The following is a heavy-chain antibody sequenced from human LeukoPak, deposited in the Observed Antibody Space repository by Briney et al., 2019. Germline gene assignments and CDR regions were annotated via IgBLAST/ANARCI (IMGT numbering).Heavy chain of an antibody. CDR3: ARVFKIGTGSGWYWFDP. V-gene: IGHV4-4*07. Sequence: SETLSLTCTVSGGSISSYYWSWILQPAGKGLEWIGRIYTSGSTNYNPSLKSRVTMSVDTSKNQFSLKLSSVTAADTAVYYCARVFKIGTGSGWYWFDPWGQGTLVTVSS. D-gene: IGHD6-19*01. CDR2: IYTSGST. J-gene: IGHJ5*02. CDR1: GGSISSYY.